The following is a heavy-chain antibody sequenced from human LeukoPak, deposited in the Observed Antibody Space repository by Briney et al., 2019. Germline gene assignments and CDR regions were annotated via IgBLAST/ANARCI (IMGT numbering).Heavy chain of an antibody. J-gene: IGHJ6*02. V-gene: IGHV3-7*01. Sequence: GGSLRLSCAGSGFFFSSYWMSWVRQAPGKGLEWVANIKRDGSEKSYVDSVKGRFTISRGNAKKSLYLQMNSLRAEDTAVYYCARDGTENFYYGMDVWGQGTTVTVSS. CDR3: ARDGTENFYYGMDV. CDR2: IKRDGSEK. D-gene: IGHD6-13*01. CDR1: GFFFSSYW.